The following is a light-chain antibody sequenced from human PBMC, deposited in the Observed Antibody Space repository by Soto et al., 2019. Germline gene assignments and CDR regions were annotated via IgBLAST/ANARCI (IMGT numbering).Light chain of an antibody. CDR2: DSS. J-gene: IGKJ4*01. CDR1: QSVANY. CDR3: QQRGSWPPLT. Sequence: EVVLTQSPATLSLSPGERATLSCRASQSVANYIAWYQKRPGQSPRLLIYDSSNRATGMPARFTGSGSGTDFTLTISSLEPEDFAVYYCQQRGSWPPLTFGGGTKVEIK. V-gene: IGKV3-11*01.